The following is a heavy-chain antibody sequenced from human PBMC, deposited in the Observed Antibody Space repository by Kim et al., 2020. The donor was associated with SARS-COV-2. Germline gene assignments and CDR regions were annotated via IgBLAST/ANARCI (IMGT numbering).Heavy chain of an antibody. CDR1: GGSFSGYY. CDR3: ASWGSERGYSYGYYFDY. D-gene: IGHD5-18*01. V-gene: IGHV4-34*01. CDR2: INHSGST. J-gene: IGHJ4*02. Sequence: SETLSLTCAVYGGSFSGYYWSWIRQPPGKGLEWIGEINHSGSTNYNPSLKSRVTISVDTSKNQFSLKLSSVTAADTAVYYCASWGSERGYSYGYYFDYWGQGTLVTVSS.